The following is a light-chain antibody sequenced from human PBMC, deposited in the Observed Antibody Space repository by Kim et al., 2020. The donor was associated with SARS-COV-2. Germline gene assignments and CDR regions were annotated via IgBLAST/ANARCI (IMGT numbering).Light chain of an antibody. CDR3: QQYARSPWT. CDR1: QSVTSDY. CDR2: GAT. Sequence: EIVLTQSPGTLSLSPGDRATLSCRASQSVTSDYLGWYQQKPGQTPRLLVYGATSRATGIPDRFSGSGSGTDFTLTISSLEPEDLAVYYCQQYARSPWTFGQGTKVDI. J-gene: IGKJ1*01. V-gene: IGKV3-20*01.